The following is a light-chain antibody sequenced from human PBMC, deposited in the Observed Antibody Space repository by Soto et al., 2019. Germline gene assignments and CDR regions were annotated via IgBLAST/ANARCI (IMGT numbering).Light chain of an antibody. Sequence: DIVMTQCPDSLAVSLGESSTINCKSSQSVLYSSNNKNYLAWYQQRAGQPPKLLIYWASTRESRVPDRFSGSGSGTHFSLPTTSVQAEEVAVYYCQQYESTPPTFCQGTKLEIK. CDR2: WAS. CDR3: QQYESTPPT. J-gene: IGKJ2*01. CDR1: QSVLYSSNNKNY. V-gene: IGKV4-1*01.